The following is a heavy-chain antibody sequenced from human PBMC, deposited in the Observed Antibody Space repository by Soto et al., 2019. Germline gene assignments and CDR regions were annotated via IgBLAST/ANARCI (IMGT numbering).Heavy chain of an antibody. CDR2: TGISGRTT. D-gene: IGHD6-19*01. Sequence: GESLKISCAASGFTVTTYAMSWVRQAPGKGLEWVSTTGISGRTTYYADSVKGRFTVSRDDSKNTLDLQMSSLRAEDTAVYYCAAVHNTSRSFDYWGQGTLVTVSS. J-gene: IGHJ4*02. CDR1: GFTVTTYA. CDR3: AAVHNTSRSFDY. V-gene: IGHV3-23*01.